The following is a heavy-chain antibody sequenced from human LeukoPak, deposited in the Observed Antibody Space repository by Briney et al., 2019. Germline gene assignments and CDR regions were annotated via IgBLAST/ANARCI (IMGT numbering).Heavy chain of an antibody. CDR2: INHSGST. Sequence: SETLSLPCTVSGGSISGYYWRWLRQPPGKGLEWIGEINHSGSTNYNPPLTSRVPISVDTSKNQFSLKLSSVTAADMAVYYCARFRVVMTRPPDAFDIWGQGTMVTVSS. V-gene: IGHV4-34*01. CDR1: GGSISGYY. D-gene: IGHD3-22*01. CDR3: ARFRVVMTRPPDAFDI. J-gene: IGHJ3*02.